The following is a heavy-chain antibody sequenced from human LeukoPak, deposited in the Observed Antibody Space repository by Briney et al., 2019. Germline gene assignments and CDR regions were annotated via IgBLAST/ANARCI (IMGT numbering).Heavy chain of an antibody. Sequence: QPGGSLRLSCAASGFTFSSYWMSWVRQAPGKGLEWVANIKQDGSEKYYVDSVKGRFTISRDNAKNSLYLQMNSLRAEDTAVYYCARDVLDYSDSSGYYLSEYFDYWGQGTLVTASS. CDR2: IKQDGSEK. CDR1: GFTFSSYW. CDR3: ARDVLDYSDSSGYYLSEYFDY. V-gene: IGHV3-7*01. J-gene: IGHJ4*02. D-gene: IGHD3-22*01.